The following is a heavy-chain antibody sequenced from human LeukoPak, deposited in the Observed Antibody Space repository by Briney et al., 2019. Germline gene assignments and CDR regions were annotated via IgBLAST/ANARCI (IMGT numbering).Heavy chain of an antibody. CDR3: ARRGSSGHYMDV. D-gene: IGHD6-19*01. V-gene: IGHV4-39*01. Sequence: PSETLSLTCTVSGGSISSSSYNWGWIRQPPGKGLEWIGNIHYSGSTYYNPSLESRVTISVDTSKNQSSLKLNSVTVADTAVYYCARRGSSGHYMDVWGKGTTVTVSS. J-gene: IGHJ6*03. CDR2: IHYSGST. CDR1: GGSISSSSYN.